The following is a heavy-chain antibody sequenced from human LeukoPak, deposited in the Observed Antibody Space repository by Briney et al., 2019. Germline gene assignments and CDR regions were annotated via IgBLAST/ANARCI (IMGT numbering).Heavy chain of an antibody. D-gene: IGHD6-13*01. CDR1: GGSIRSHY. Sequence: SETLSLTCTVSGGSIRSHYWSWIRQPPGKGLEWIGYIYYSGSTNYNPSLKSRVTISVDTSKNQFSLKLSSVTAADTAVYYCARGGGSSWYSDFDYWGQGTLVTVSS. J-gene: IGHJ4*02. V-gene: IGHV4-59*11. CDR3: ARGGGSSWYSDFDY. CDR2: IYYSGST.